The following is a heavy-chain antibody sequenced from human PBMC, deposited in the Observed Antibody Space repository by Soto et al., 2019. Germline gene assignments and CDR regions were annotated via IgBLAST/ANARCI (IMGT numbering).Heavy chain of an antibody. Sequence: ASVKVSCKASGYTFTSYAMHWVRQAPGQRLEWMGWINAGNGNTKYSQKFQGRVTITRDTSASTAYMELSSLRSEDTAVYYCARGSKLYYYDSSGYPDYWGQGTLVTVSS. CDR3: ARGSKLYYYDSSGYPDY. CDR1: GYTFTSYA. V-gene: IGHV1-3*01. D-gene: IGHD3-22*01. CDR2: INAGNGNT. J-gene: IGHJ4*02.